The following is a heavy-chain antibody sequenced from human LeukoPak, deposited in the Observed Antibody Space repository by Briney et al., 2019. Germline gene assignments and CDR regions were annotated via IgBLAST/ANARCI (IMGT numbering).Heavy chain of an antibody. J-gene: IGHJ6*02. Sequence: ASVKVSCKASGYTFTSYGISWVRQAPGQGLEWMGWISAYNGNTNYAQKLQGRVTMTTDTSTSTAYMELRSLRSDDTAVYYCATAEAVAGNYYYGMDVWGQGTTVTVSS. CDR3: ATAEAVAGNYYYGMDV. CDR1: GYTFTSYG. CDR2: ISAYNGNT. V-gene: IGHV1-18*01. D-gene: IGHD6-19*01.